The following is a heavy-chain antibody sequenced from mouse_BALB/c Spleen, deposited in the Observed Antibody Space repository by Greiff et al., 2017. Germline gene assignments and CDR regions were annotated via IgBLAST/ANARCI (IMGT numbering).Heavy chain of an antibody. J-gene: IGHJ3*01. D-gene: IGHD2-4*01. CDR1: GFTFSDYY. V-gene: IGHV5-4*02. Sequence: EVQRVESGGGLVKPGGSLKLSCAASGFTFSDYYMYWVRQTPEKRLEWVATISDGGSYTYYPDSVKGRFTISRDNAKNNLYLQMSSLTSEDTAMYYCARDRDYDAFAYWGQGTLVTVSA. CDR2: ISDGGSYT. CDR3: ARDRDYDAFAY.